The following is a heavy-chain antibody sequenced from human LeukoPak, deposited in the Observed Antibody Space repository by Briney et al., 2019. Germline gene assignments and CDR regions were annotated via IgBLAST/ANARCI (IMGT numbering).Heavy chain of an antibody. CDR1: GDSISNYY. Sequence: SETLSLTCTVSGDSISNYYWSWIRQPPGKGLEWIGYIYYSGSTNYNPSLKSRVTISVDRSKNQFSLKLSSVTAADTAVYYCARGPDDYDDENWFDPWGQGTLVTVSS. CDR2: IYYSGST. CDR3: ARGPDDYDDENWFDP. J-gene: IGHJ5*02. D-gene: IGHD4-17*01. V-gene: IGHV4-59*01.